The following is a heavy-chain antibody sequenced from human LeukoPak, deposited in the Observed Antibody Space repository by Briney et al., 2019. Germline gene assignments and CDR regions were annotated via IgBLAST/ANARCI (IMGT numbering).Heavy chain of an antibody. Sequence: SETLSLTCTVSGGSISSYYWSWIRQPPGKGLEWIGYIYYSGSTNYNPSLKSRVTISVDTSKNQFSLKLSSVTAADTAVYYCARGFGVVVAATNYYYGMDVWGQGTTVTVSS. J-gene: IGHJ6*02. V-gene: IGHV4-59*01. CDR2: IYYSGST. CDR1: GGSISSYY. D-gene: IGHD2-15*01. CDR3: ARGFGVVVAATNYYYGMDV.